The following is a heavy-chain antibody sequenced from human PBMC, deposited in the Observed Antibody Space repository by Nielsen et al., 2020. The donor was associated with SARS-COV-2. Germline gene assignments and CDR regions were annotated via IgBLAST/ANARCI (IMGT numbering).Heavy chain of an antibody. CDR2: ISYDGSNK. CDR3: AKGSDCSSTSCPGDYYYGMDV. J-gene: IGHJ6*02. Sequence: GESLKISCAAPGFTFSSYAMHWVRQAPGKGLEWVAVISYDGSNKYYADSVKGRFTITRDISKNTLYLQVNSLRAEDTAVYYCAKGSDCSSTSCPGDYYYGMDVWGQGTTVTVSS. V-gene: IGHV3-30*04. CDR1: GFTFSSYA. D-gene: IGHD2-2*01.